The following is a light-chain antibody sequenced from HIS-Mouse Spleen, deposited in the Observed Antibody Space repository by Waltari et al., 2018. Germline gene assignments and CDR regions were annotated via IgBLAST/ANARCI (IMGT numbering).Light chain of an antibody. CDR1: ALPKKY. J-gene: IGLJ2*01. V-gene: IGLV3-10*01. Sequence: SYDLTQPPSVSVSPGQTARITCSGDALPKKYAYWYQQKSGQAPGLVIYGDSKRPSGIPERFSGSSSGTTATLTISGAQVEDEADYYCYLTDSSGNHRVFGGGTKLTVL. CDR3: YLTDSSGNHRV. CDR2: GDS.